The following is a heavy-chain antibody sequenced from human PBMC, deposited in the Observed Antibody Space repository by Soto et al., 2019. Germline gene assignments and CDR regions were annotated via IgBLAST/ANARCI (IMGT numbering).Heavy chain of an antibody. V-gene: IGHV2-5*02. CDR3: AYLPCSGGSCYWFSFSGMDV. CDR1: GFSLSTSGVG. J-gene: IGHJ6*02. D-gene: IGHD2-15*01. CDR2: IYWDDDK. Sequence: QITLKESGPPLVKPTQTLTLTCTFSGFSLSTSGVGVAWIRQPPGKALEWLALIYWDDDKRYRPSLESRLTNTKDTSKNQVVLTMTTMDSVDTATDYCAYLPCSGGSCYWFSFSGMDVWGQGTTVTVSS.